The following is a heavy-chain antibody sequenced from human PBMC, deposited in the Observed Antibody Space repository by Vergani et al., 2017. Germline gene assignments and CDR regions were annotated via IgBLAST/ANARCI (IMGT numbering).Heavy chain of an antibody. CDR1: GGSISSYY. CDR3: ARETGNDLHRWFDP. V-gene: IGHV4-59*01. J-gene: IGHJ5*02. CDR2: IYYSGST. Sequence: QVQLQESGPGLVKPSETLSLTCTVSGGSISSYYWSWIRQPPGKGLEWIGYIYYSGSTNYNPSLKSRVTISVDTSKNQFSLKLSSVTAADTAVYYCARETGNDLHRWFDPWGQGTLVTVSS. D-gene: IGHD3-9*01.